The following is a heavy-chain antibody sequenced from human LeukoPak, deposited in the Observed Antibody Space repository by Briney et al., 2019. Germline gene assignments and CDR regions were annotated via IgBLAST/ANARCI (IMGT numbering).Heavy chain of an antibody. Sequence: PSETLSLTCTVSGGSISSSSYYWGWIRQPPGKGLEWIGSIYYSGSTYYNPSLKSRVTISVDTSKNQLSLKLSSVTAADTAVYYCARDVRGGGYSGRYFHYFDSWGQGTLVTVSS. CDR1: GGSISSSSYY. J-gene: IGHJ4*02. CDR3: ARDVRGGGYSGRYFHYFDS. V-gene: IGHV4-39*07. D-gene: IGHD1-26*01. CDR2: IYYSGST.